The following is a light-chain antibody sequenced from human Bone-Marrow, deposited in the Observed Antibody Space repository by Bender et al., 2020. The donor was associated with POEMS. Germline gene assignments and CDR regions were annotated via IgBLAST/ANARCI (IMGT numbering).Light chain of an antibody. CDR1: SSDIGSYNY. Sequence: QPALTQSASVSGSPGQSITISCTGTSSDIGSYNYVSWYQQHPGKPPKLMIYDVSNRPSGVSNRFAGSKSGNTASLTISGLQAEDEADYYCSSYTRSSTLVFGTGTKVTVL. CDR3: SSYTRSSTLV. CDR2: DVS. V-gene: IGLV2-14*03. J-gene: IGLJ1*01.